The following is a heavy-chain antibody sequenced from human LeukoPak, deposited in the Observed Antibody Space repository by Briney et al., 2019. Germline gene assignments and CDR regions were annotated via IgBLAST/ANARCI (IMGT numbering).Heavy chain of an antibody. CDR3: ARDEWGDAFDI. V-gene: IGHV3-21*01. J-gene: IGHJ3*02. D-gene: IGHD1-26*01. Sequence: PGGSLRLSCAASGFTFSSYSMNWVRQAPGKGLEWVSSISSSSSYIHSADSVRGQFTISRDNAKNSLFLQMNSLRAEDTAVYYCARDEWGDAFDIWGQGTMVTVFS. CDR2: ISSSSSYI. CDR1: GFTFSSYS.